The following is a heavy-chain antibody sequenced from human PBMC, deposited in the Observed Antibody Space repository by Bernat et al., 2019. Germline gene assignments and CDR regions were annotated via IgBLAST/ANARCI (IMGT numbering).Heavy chain of an antibody. V-gene: IGHV3-74*01. CDR2: INRDGSIT. D-gene: IGHD3-10*01. CDR3: ARDEDGVDY. J-gene: IGHJ4*02. Sequence: EVQLVESGGGLVQPGGSLRLSCAASGFTFSSYWMHWVRQAPGKGLVWVARINRDGSITTYADSVRGRFTTSRDNAKNTLFLQMTSLTAEDTAVYYCARDEDGVDYWGQGTLVTVSS. CDR1: GFTFSSYW.